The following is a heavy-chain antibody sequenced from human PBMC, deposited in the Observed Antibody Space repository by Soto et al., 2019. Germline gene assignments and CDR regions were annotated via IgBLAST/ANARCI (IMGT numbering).Heavy chain of an antibody. J-gene: IGHJ4*02. CDR2: INAGNGNT. Sequence: QVQLVQSGAEVKKPGASVKVSCKASGYTFTSYAMHWVRQAPGQRLEWMGWINAGNGNTKYSQKFQGRVTITRDTYASRAYMELSSLRSEDTAVYSCALFSESERIDYFDYWGQETLVTVSS. CDR3: ALFSESERIDYFDY. D-gene: IGHD1-26*01. V-gene: IGHV1-3*01. CDR1: GYTFTSYA.